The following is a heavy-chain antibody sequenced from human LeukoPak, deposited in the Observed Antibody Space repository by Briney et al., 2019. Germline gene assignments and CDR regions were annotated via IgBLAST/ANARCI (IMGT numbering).Heavy chain of an antibody. V-gene: IGHV5-51*01. CDR3: ARTSLRMGYFQH. CDR2: IYPGDSDT. CDR1: GYSFTSYW. Sequence: GESLKISCKGSGYSFTSYWIGCVRQMPGKGLEWMGIIYPGDSDTRYSPSYQSQVTISADKSISTAYLQWSSLKASDTAMYYCARTSLRMGYFQHWGEGTLVTVSS. D-gene: IGHD2-2*01. J-gene: IGHJ1*01.